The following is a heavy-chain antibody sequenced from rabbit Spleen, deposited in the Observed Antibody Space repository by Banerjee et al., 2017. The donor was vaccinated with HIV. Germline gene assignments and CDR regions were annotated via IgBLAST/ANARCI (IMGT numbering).Heavy chain of an antibody. J-gene: IGHJ4*01. CDR1: GLDFSSSYW. V-gene: IGHV1S45*01. CDR2: IDVSKRGNT. CDR3: ARDSAGREDFNL. Sequence: QEQLEESGGDLVKPGASLTLTCKASGLDFSSSYWICWVRQAPGKGLEWIACIDVSKRGNTYYASWTKGRFTISETSSTTVTLQMTSLTAADTATYFCARDSAGREDFNLWGPGTLVTVS. D-gene: IGHD4-2*01.